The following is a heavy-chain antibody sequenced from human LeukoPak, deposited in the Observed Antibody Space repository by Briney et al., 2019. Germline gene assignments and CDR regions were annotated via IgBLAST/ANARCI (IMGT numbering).Heavy chain of an antibody. J-gene: IGHJ3*02. Sequence: SETLSLTCTVSGDSISSGGYYWSWIRQPPGKGLEWIGYIYHSGSAYYNPSLKSRLTMSLDRSKNQFSLNLSSVTAADTAVYYCARDRHSYDFWSGYLRDAFDIWGQGTMVTVSS. D-gene: IGHD3-3*01. CDR1: GDSISSGGYY. CDR3: ARDRHSYDFWSGYLRDAFDI. CDR2: IYHSGSA. V-gene: IGHV4-30-2*01.